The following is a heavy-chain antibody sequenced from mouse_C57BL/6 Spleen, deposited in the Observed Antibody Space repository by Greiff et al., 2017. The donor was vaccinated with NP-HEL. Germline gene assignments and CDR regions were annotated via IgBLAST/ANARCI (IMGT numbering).Heavy chain of an antibody. D-gene: IGHD2-1*01. CDR2: LSSGSSTI. V-gene: IGHV5-17*01. CDR1: GFTFSDYG. CDR3: ALYGNYEGFAY. J-gene: IGHJ3*01. Sequence: EVQVVESGGGLVKPGGSLKLSCAASGFTFSDYGMHWVRQAPEKGLEWVAYLSSGSSTIYYADTVKGRFTISRDNAKNTLFLQMTSLRSEDTAMYYCALYGNYEGFAYWGQGTLVTVSA.